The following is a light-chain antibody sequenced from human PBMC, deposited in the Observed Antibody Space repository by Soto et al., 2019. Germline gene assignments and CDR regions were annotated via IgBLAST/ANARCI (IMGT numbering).Light chain of an antibody. CDR2: GAS. CDR1: QSVSSN. J-gene: IGKJ4*02. CDR3: QPYNNWPRT. V-gene: IGKV3-15*01. Sequence: EIVLTQFPCTLSLSPGDRFTLSCMASQSVSSNLAWYQQKPGQARRLLIYGASTRATGITARFSGSGSGTEFTLTINSLQSEDFAVYYCQPYNNWPRTVGRGTQVEIK.